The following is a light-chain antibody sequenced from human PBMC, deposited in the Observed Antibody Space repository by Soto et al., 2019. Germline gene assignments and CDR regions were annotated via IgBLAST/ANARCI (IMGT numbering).Light chain of an antibody. J-gene: IGKJ4*01. V-gene: IGKV1-39*01. CDR3: QQSYCTPRN. CDR1: QSISSY. Sequence: DIQITQSPSYLSASVGDRVPITCRASQSISSYLDWYQKKPGKAPKLLIYAASSLQSGVASRLSGSGSSTALALIISNQQTEDCSTYYCQQSYCTPRNFGGGTKVEIK. CDR2: AAS.